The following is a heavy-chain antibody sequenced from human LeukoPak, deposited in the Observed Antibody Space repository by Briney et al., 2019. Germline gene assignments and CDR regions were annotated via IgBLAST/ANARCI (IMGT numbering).Heavy chain of an antibody. CDR1: GFTVSSNY. Sequence: GGSLRLSCAASGFTVSSNYMSWVRQAPGKGLEWVSVIYSGGSTYFADSVKGRFTISRHNSKNTLYLQMNSLRAEDTAVYYCARGDRVSYDFWGGYSRGVSYDYWGQGTLVTVSS. CDR2: IYSGGST. D-gene: IGHD3-3*01. V-gene: IGHV3-53*04. J-gene: IGHJ4*02. CDR3: ARGDRVSYDFWGGYSRGVSYDY.